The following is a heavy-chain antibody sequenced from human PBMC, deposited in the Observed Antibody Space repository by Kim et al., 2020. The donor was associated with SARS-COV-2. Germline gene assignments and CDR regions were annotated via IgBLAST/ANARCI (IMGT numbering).Heavy chain of an antibody. D-gene: IGHD5-18*01. CDR3: ARAPRSYGFDY. J-gene: IGHJ4*02. CDR2: T. V-gene: IGHV4-59*01. Sequence: TNYNPSLKSRVTISVDTSKNQFSLKLSSVTAADTAVYYCARAPRSYGFDYWGQGTLVTVSS.